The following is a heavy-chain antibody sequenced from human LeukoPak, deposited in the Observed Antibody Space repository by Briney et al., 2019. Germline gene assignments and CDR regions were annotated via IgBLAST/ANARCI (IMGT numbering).Heavy chain of an antibody. CDR3: ARGGYFDWLMFEVAWFDP. J-gene: IGHJ5*02. D-gene: IGHD3-9*01. CDR1: GYSFTGYY. CDR2: INPSGGST. Sequence: ASVKVSCKASGYSFTGYYMHWVRQAPGQGLEWMGIINPSGGSTSYAQKFQGRVTMTRDTSTSTVYMELSSLRSEDTAVYYCARGGYFDWLMFEVAWFDPWGQGTLVTVSS. V-gene: IGHV1-46*01.